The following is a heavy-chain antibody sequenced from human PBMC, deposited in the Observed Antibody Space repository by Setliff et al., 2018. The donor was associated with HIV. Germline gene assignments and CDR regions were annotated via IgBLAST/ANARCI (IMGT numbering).Heavy chain of an antibody. CDR3: ARVRGGTSRGFLDY. CDR2: IYYSGST. V-gene: IGHV4-39*07. D-gene: IGHD3-16*01. J-gene: IGHJ4*02. Sequence: SETLSLTCTVSGGSMRSSSFYWGWIRQPPGKGLEWIGSIYYSGSTYYNPSLKSRVTISVDTSKNQFSLKLSSVTAADTAVYYCARVRGGTSRGFLDYWGQGTLVTVSS. CDR1: GGSMRSSSFY.